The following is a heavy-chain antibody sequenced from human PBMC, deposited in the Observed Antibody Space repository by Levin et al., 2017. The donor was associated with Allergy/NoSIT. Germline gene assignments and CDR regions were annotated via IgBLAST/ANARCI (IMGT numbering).Heavy chain of an antibody. V-gene: IGHV3-43D*03. J-gene: IGHJ6*02. Sequence: GGSLRLSCAASGFTFDDYAMHWVRQAPGKGLEWVSLISWDGGSTYYADSVKGRFTISRDNSKNSLYLQMNSLRAEDTALYYCAKDYGGNSGMDVWGQGTTVTVSS. D-gene: IGHD4-23*01. CDR2: ISWDGGST. CDR1: GFTFDDYA. CDR3: AKDYGGNSGMDV.